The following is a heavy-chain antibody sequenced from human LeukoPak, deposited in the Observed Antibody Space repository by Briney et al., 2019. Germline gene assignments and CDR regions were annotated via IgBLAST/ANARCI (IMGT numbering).Heavy chain of an antibody. J-gene: IGHJ3*02. CDR2: INSDGSST. Sequence: GGSLRLSCAASGFTLSSYWMHWVRQAPGKGLVWVSRINSDGSSTSYADSVKGRFTISRDNAKNTLYLQMNSLRAEDTAVYYCARVRYYDSSGYFKIPHDAFDIWGQGTMVTVSS. D-gene: IGHD3-22*01. V-gene: IGHV3-74*01. CDR1: GFTLSSYW. CDR3: ARVRYYDSSGYFKIPHDAFDI.